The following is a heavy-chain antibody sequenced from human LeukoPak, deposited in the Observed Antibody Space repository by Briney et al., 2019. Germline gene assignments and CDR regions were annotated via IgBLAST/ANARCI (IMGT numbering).Heavy chain of an antibody. D-gene: IGHD3-9*01. J-gene: IGHJ4*02. V-gene: IGHV4-59*01. CDR2: IYYSGST. CDR3: ASTYYDILTGPEYYFGY. Sequence: SETLSLTCTVSGGSISSYYWSWIRQPPGKGLEWIGYIYYSGSTNYNPSLKSRVTISVDTSKNQFSLKLSSVTAADTAVYYCASTYYDILTGPEYYFGYWGQGTLVTVSS. CDR1: GGSISSYY.